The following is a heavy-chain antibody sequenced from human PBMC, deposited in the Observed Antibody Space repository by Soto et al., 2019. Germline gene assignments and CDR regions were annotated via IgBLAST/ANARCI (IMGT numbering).Heavy chain of an antibody. V-gene: IGHV4-59*01. Sequence: SETLSLTCTVSGGSISSYYWSWIRQPPGKGLEWIGYIYYSGSTNYNPSLKSRVTISVDTSKNQFSLKLSSVTAADTAVYYCARVGERYCSSTSCYEDLVFAPWGQGTLVTVSS. CDR2: IYYSGST. CDR1: GGSISSYY. D-gene: IGHD2-2*01. CDR3: ARVGERYCSSTSCYEDLVFAP. J-gene: IGHJ5*02.